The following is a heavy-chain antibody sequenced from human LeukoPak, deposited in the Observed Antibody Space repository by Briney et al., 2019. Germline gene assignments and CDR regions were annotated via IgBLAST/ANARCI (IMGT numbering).Heavy chain of an antibody. Sequence: PSETLSLTCTVSGGSISSYYWSWIRQPPGKGLEWIGYIYYSGSTNYNPSLKSRVTISVDTSKNQFSLKLSSVTAADTAVYYCARDGLRAGSGSYYNNPEYYYYGMDVWGQGTTVTVYS. J-gene: IGHJ6*02. CDR3: ARDGLRAGSGSYYNNPEYYYYGMDV. CDR1: GGSISSYY. D-gene: IGHD3-10*01. V-gene: IGHV4-59*01. CDR2: IYYSGST.